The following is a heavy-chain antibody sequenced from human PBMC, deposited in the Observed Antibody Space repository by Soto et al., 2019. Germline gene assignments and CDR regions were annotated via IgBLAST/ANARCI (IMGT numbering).Heavy chain of an antibody. D-gene: IGHD2-8*02. CDR3: ARYWAPYYYYGMDV. V-gene: IGHV4-39*01. Sequence: QLQLQESRPGLVKPSETLSLTCTVSGGSISSSNYYWGWIRQPPGKVLEWIGSIYYSGSTYYNPSLNSRATISVDTSKNLFSLKLSSVTAADTAVYYCARYWAPYYYYGMDVWGQGTTVTVSS. CDR2: IYYSGST. J-gene: IGHJ6*02. CDR1: GGSISSSNYY.